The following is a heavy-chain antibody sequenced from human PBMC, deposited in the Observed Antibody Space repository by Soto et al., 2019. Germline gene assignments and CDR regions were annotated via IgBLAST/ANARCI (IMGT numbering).Heavy chain of an antibody. Sequence: QVHLLLQSGAEVKKPGSSVKVSCKASGGTPSNSAISWVRQAPGQGPEWMGGIIPVFGLVKYAQDFQGRVTITADESTTTDDMELRSLRPEDTAVYYCAGGRIVVVGSRAYYGMDVWGQGTKVTVSS. J-gene: IGHJ6*02. CDR3: AGGRIVVVGSRAYYGMDV. V-gene: IGHV1-69*01. CDR2: IIPVFGLV. CDR1: GGTPSNSA. D-gene: IGHD3-22*01.